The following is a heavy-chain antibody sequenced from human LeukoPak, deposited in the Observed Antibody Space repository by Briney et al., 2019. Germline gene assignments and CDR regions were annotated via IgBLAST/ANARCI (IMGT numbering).Heavy chain of an antibody. CDR3: ARLRRYCSSTSCYTNAFDI. Sequence: AGGSLRLSCAASGFTVSSNYMSWVRQPPKKGLEWVSVIYSGGSTYYAGSVKGRFTISRDNSKNTLYLQMNSLRAEDTAVYYCARLRRYCSSTSCYTNAFDIWGQGTMVTVSS. J-gene: IGHJ3*02. D-gene: IGHD2-2*02. CDR1: GFTVSSNY. CDR2: IYSGGST. V-gene: IGHV3-53*01.